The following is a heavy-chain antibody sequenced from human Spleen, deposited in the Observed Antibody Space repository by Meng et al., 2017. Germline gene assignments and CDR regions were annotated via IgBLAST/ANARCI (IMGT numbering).Heavy chain of an antibody. CDR2: IEYSGST. Sequence: QGQLQQWGPGLLKPSETLSLTCAVYGGAFIDHYWTWIRQSPGKGLEWIGEIEYSGSTNYNPSLQSRVTVSVDTIKKQFSLKLTSLTAADTAVYYCARGAIATIRSLDPWGQGTLVTVSS. D-gene: IGHD2-2*02. J-gene: IGHJ5*02. CDR1: GGAFIDHY. CDR3: ARGAIATIRSLDP. V-gene: IGHV4-34*01.